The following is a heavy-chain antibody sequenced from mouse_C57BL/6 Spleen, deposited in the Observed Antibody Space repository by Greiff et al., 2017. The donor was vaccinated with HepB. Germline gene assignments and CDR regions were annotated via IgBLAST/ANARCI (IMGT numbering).Heavy chain of an antibody. CDR2: ISDGGSYT. CDR1: GFTFSSYA. CDR3: ARKYAMDY. J-gene: IGHJ4*01. Sequence: EVQGVESGGGLVKPGGSLKLSCAASGFTFSSYAMSWVRQTPEKRLEWVATISDGGSYTYYPDNVKGRFTISRDNAKNNLYLQMRHLKSEDTAMYYCARKYAMDYWGQGTSVTVSS. V-gene: IGHV5-4*01.